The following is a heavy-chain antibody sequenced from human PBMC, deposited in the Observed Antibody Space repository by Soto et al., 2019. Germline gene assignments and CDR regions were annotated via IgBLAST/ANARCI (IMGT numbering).Heavy chain of an antibody. Sequence: PGGSLRLSCAASGFIFSRYSMHWVRQAPGKGLEWVAIISNDGSNKYYVDSVKGRFTISRDNSNNTLSLQMNSLRAEDTAVYYCARDQFLDAFDIWGQGTMVTVPS. V-gene: IGHV3-30-3*01. CDR3: ARDQFLDAFDI. D-gene: IGHD2-21*01. J-gene: IGHJ3*02. CDR2: ISNDGSNK. CDR1: GFIFSRYS.